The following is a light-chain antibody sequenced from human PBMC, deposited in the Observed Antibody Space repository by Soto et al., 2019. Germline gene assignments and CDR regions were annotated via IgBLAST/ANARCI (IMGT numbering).Light chain of an antibody. CDR2: GNS. Sequence: QYVLTQPPSVSGAPGQRVTISCTGSSSNIGAGYDVHWYQQLPGTAPNLLIYGNSNRPSGVPDRFSGSKSCTSASLAITGLQAEDEADYYCQSYDSSLSGVVFGGGTKLTVL. CDR1: SSNIGAGYD. V-gene: IGLV1-40*01. J-gene: IGLJ2*01. CDR3: QSYDSSLSGVV.